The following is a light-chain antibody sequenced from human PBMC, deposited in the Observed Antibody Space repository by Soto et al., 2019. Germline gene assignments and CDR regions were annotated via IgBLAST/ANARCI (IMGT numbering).Light chain of an antibody. J-gene: IGKJ1*01. CDR1: QSVTSNY. CDR3: QHYYTSYTT. V-gene: IGKV3-20*01. CDR2: GAS. Sequence: EIVLTQSPGTLSLSPGERATLSCGASQSVTSNYLAWYQQKPGQAPRLLIFGASTRATGIPDRFSGSGSGTDFTLPISRLEPEDFAVYYCQHYYTSYTTFGQGTKVEIK.